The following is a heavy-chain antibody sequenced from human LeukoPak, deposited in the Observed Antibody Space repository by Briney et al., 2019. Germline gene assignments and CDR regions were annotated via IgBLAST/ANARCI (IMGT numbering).Heavy chain of an antibody. CDR3: ARHVGKTYYDILTGYPYYFDY. J-gene: IGHJ4*02. V-gene: IGHV4-39*01. CDR1: GFTFSSYS. Sequence: PGGSLRLSCAASGFTFSSYSMNWIRQPPGKGLEWIGSIYYSGSTYYNPSLKSRVTISVDTSKNQFSLKQSSVTAADTAVYYCARHVGKTYYDILTGYPYYFDYWGQGTLVTVSS. CDR2: IYYSGST. D-gene: IGHD3-9*01.